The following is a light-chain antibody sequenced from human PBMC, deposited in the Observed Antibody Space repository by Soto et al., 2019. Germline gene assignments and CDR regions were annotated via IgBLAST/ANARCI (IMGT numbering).Light chain of an antibody. V-gene: IGKV3-20*01. CDR2: GAS. CDR1: QSVSSSY. Sequence: ERGSTQSPGTRSLSTGERATLSCRASQSVSSSYLAWYQQKPGQAPRLLIYGASSRATGIPDRFSGSGSGTHFTLTISRLAPGDFALYYCQDFGGTTFTFGHGTRLEIK. J-gene: IGKJ5*01. CDR3: QDFGGTTFT.